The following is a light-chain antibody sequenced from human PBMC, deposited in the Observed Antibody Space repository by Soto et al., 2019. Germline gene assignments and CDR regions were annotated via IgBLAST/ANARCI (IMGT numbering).Light chain of an antibody. J-gene: IGKJ1*01. CDR1: QNIVNS. CDR2: RAS. Sequence: DIQMTQSPSSLSGSVGDRVTISCRARQNIVNSLHWYQRKLGTAHRLLISRASTVRSGVPPRFSGSGSGRDFTLTISSLRPEDIGTYFCQQTYSIPWTCGRGTRVEI. V-gene: IGKV1-39*01. CDR3: QQTYSIPWT.